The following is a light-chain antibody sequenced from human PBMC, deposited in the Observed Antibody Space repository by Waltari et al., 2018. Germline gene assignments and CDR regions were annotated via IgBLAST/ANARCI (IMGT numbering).Light chain of an antibody. J-gene: IGKJ4*01. V-gene: IGKV3-15*01. CDR1: QSIRTN. Sequence: EIVMTQSQATLSVSPGERASLSCRASQSIRTNLAWYQQRRGQAPRLLIYDASIRATGIPARFSGSGSGTEFTLTISSLQSEDFAVYYCQQYNSWPLTFGGGTKVEIK. CDR3: QQYNSWPLT. CDR2: DAS.